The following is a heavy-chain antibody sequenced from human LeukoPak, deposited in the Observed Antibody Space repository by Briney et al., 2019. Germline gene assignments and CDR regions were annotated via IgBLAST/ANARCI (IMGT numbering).Heavy chain of an antibody. CDR2: IYSGGST. V-gene: IGHV3-53*01. J-gene: IGHJ4*02. CDR3: ARVSFRYYFDY. D-gene: IGHD2-21*01. Sequence: GGSLRLSCAASGFTVSSNYMSWVRQAPGKGLEWVSVIYSGGSTYYADSVKGRFTISRDNSKNTLYLQMNSLRVEDTAVYYCARVSFRYYFDYWRQGTLVTVSS. CDR1: GFTVSSNY.